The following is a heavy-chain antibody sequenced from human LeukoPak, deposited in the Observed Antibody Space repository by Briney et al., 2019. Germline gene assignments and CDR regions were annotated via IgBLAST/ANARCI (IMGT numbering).Heavy chain of an antibody. CDR3: ARTTPFPSSWPNNWFDP. Sequence: SVKVSCKASGYTFTSYGISWVRQAPGQGLEWMGGIIPIFGTANYAQKFQGRVTITADESTSTAYMELSSLRSEDTAVYYCARTTPFPSSWPNNWFDPWGQGTLVTVSS. CDR2: IIPIFGTA. CDR1: GYTFTSYG. V-gene: IGHV1-69*13. J-gene: IGHJ5*02. D-gene: IGHD6-13*01.